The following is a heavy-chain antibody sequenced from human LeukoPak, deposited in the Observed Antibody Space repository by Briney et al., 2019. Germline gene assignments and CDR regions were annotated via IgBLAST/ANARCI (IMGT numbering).Heavy chain of an antibody. CDR1: GFTFSGHW. V-gene: IGHV3-7*01. CDR2: INQGGSDK. D-gene: IGHD1-14*01. CDR3: TRDRSRAEDD. J-gene: IGHJ4*02. Sequence: GGSLRLSCAASGFTFSGHWMSWVRQAPGKGLEWVANINQGGSDKYYVDSVKGRFTISRDNANNLLYLQMNSLKGEDTAVYYCTRDRSRAEDDWGQGTLVTVSS.